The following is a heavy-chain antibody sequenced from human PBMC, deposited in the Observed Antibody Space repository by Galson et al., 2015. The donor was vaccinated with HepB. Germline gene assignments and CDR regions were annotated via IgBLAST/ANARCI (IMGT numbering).Heavy chain of an antibody. D-gene: IGHD4-17*01. CDR1: GFTFSSYS. CDR2: ISSSSSYI. Sequence: SLRLSCAASGFTFSSYSMNWVRQAPGKGLEWVSSISSSSSYIYYADSVKGRFTISRDNAKNSLYLQMNSLRAEDTAVYYCARDAVTSEYWYFDLWGRGTLVTVSS. V-gene: IGHV3-21*01. J-gene: IGHJ2*01. CDR3: ARDAVTSEYWYFDL.